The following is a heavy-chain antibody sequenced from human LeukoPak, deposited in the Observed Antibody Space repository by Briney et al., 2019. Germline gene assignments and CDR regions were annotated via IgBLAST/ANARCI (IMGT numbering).Heavy chain of an antibody. Sequence: PGGSLRLSCAPSGFIFSSYSVNGVRQAPGKGLEWVSYISSSSTIYYADSVKGRFTISRDNAKNSLYLQMNSLRAEDTAVYYCASGAGSGSYYDYWGQGTLVTVSS. CDR1: GFIFSSYS. CDR3: ASGAGSGSYYDY. J-gene: IGHJ4*02. V-gene: IGHV3-48*01. CDR2: ISSSSTI. D-gene: IGHD3-10*01.